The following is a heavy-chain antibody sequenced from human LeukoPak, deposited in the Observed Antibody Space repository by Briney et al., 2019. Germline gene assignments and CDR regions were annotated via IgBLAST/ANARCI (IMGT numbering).Heavy chain of an antibody. CDR3: ARANRAASSHFDY. Sequence: SGGSLRLSCAASGFTFSTYSMNWARQVPGKGLEWVSYISSSGSYIYYADSVKGRFTISRDNAKNSLYLQVNSLRAEDTAVYYCARANRAASSHFDYWGQGTLVTVSS. CDR2: ISSSGSYI. D-gene: IGHD6-13*01. CDR1: GFTFSTYS. J-gene: IGHJ4*02. V-gene: IGHV3-21*01.